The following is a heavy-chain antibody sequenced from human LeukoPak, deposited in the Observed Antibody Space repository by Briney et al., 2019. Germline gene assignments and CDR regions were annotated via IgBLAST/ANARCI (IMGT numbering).Heavy chain of an antibody. V-gene: IGHV1-2*02. D-gene: IGHD4-11*01. J-gene: IGHJ6*02. CDR1: GYTFTDYY. CDR2: INPNSGGT. Sequence: GASVKVSCKASGYTFTDYYMNWVRQAPGQGLEWMGWINPNSGGTNYAQKFQGRVTMTRDTSISTAYMELSRLRSDDTAVYYCARDPHYSNYRIFYYYGMDVWGQGTTVTVSS. CDR3: ARDPHYSNYRIFYYYGMDV.